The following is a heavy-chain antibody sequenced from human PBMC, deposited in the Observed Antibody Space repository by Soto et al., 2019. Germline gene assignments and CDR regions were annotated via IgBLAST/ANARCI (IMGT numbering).Heavy chain of an antibody. D-gene: IGHD1-26*01. Sequence: EVQLVESGGALGEPGGSLRLSCAASGFTFNNARMSWVRQAPGKGLDWVGRIDGGKTDFAAPVEGRFTVSRDDSRNTLFLQMNSMKTEDTGVYYCTSNAAAKVGTLSYWGQGTLVTVSS. CDR2: IDGGKT. V-gene: IGHV3-15*02. J-gene: IGHJ4*02. CDR1: GFTFNNAR. CDR3: TSNAAAKVGTLSY.